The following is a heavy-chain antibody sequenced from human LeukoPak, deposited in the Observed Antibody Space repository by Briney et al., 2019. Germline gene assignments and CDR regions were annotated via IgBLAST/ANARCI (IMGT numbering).Heavy chain of an antibody. D-gene: IGHD2/OR15-2a*01. V-gene: IGHV3-23*01. CDR3: AKGGSAYFLDL. CDR1: GFTFDNYG. J-gene: IGHJ5*02. Sequence: PGGSLRLSCAASGFTFDNYGLIWVRQAPGKGLEWVSAISNDGGGTTYADFVKGRFTISRDNSKSTLFLQMNSLRAEDTALYYCAKGGSAYFLDLWGQGTLVTVSS. CDR2: ISNDGGGT.